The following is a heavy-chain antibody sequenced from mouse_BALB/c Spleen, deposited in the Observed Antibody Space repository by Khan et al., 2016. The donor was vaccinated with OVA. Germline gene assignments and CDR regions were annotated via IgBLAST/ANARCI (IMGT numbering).Heavy chain of an antibody. Sequence: QLEESGPGLVKPSQSLSLTCTVTGYSITSDYVWNWIRQLPGNKPEWMGYISPSGSTNYNPALKSRISITRDTSKNQFFLQLNSVTTEDTATYYCARDGSRYNYTMDYWGQGTSVTVSS. D-gene: IGHD2-3*01. CDR1: GYSITSDYV. CDR3: ARDGSRYNYTMDY. CDR2: ISPSGST. J-gene: IGHJ4*01. V-gene: IGHV3-2*02.